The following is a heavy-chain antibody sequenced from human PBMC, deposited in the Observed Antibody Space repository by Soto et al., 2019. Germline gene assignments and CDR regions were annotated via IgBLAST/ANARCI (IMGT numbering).Heavy chain of an antibody. D-gene: IGHD1-1*01. CDR3: SGDESTDKASSPLS. CDR1: VFLFYEFS. V-gene: IGHV3-49*04. CDR2: IRNQIYQETT. J-gene: IGHJ5*01. Sequence: SRILACTLSVFLFYEFSVEWVRQAAGNGLEWVGIIRNQIYQETTEYAAAVKGRFTLSRDTSNGIAYLQMNSLNIEYSAVYYRSGDESTDKASSPLSWGHGTPXT.